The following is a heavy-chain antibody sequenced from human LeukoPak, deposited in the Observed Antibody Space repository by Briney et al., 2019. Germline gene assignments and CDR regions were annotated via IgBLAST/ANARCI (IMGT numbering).Heavy chain of an antibody. Sequence: SETLSLTCTVSGGSISNNNYYWAWIRQPPGKGLECIGSTYYSGSPYYNPSLKSRVTISVDTSKNQFSLRLSSVTAADTAVYYCATWGTAKTGFDYWGQGTLVTVSS. J-gene: IGHJ4*02. CDR1: GGSISNNNYY. CDR3: ATWGTAKTGFDY. V-gene: IGHV4-39*01. D-gene: IGHD3-16*01. CDR2: TYYSGSP.